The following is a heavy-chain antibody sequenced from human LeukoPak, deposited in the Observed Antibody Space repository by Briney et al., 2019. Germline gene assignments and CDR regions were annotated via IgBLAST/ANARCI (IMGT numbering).Heavy chain of an antibody. CDR1: GFTFSSYS. J-gene: IGHJ4*02. CDR3: ARAGLSDYVWGSYRYKSPYFDY. D-gene: IGHD3-16*02. Sequence: SGGSLRLSCAASGFTFSSYSMNWVRQAPGKGLEWVSYISSSGSTIYYADSVKGRFTISRDNAKNSLYLQMNSLRAEDTAVYYCARAGLSDYVWGSYRYKSPYFDYWGQGTLVTVSS. V-gene: IGHV3-48*04. CDR2: ISSSGSTI.